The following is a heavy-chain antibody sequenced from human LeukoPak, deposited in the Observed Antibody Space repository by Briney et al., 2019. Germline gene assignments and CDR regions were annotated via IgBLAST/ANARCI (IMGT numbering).Heavy chain of an antibody. CDR3: AIVPAGGY. Sequence: ASVKVSCTASGYTFTSYDINWVRQATGQGLEWMGWMNPNSGDTGYAQKFQGRVAMTRNTSITTAYMELSTLRSEDTAVYYCAIVPAGGYWGQGTLVTVSS. D-gene: IGHD2-15*01. CDR2: MNPNSGDT. V-gene: IGHV1-8*01. CDR1: GYTFTSYD. J-gene: IGHJ4*02.